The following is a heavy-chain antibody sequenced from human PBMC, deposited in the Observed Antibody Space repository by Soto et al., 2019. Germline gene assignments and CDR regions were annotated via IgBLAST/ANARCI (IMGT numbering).Heavy chain of an antibody. CDR3: ARLGAQEIDP. V-gene: IGHV4-59*08. CDR2: IYYSGST. J-gene: IGHJ5*02. Sequence: PSETLSLTCTVSGVSISSYYWSWIRQPPGKGLEWIGYIYYSGSTNYNPSLKSRVTISVDTSKNQFSLKLSSVTAADTAVYYCARLGAQEIDPWGQGTLVTVSS. D-gene: IGHD3-16*01. CDR1: GVSISSYY.